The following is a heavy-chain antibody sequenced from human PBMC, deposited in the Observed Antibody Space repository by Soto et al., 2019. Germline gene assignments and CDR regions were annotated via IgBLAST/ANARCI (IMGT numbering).Heavy chain of an antibody. CDR3: ASRITMVRGVKGWFDP. CDR2: IIPIFGTA. CDR1: GGTFSSYA. J-gene: IGHJ5*02. Sequence: QVQLVQSGAEVKKPGSSVKVSCKASGGTFSSYAISWVRQAPGQGLEWMGGIIPIFGTANYAQKFQGRVTITADESTSTAYMERSSMRSEDTAVYYCASRITMVRGVKGWFDPWGQGTLVTVSS. V-gene: IGHV1-69*01. D-gene: IGHD3-10*01.